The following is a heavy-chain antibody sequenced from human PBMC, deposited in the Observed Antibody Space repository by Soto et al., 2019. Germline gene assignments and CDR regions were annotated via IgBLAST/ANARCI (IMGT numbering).Heavy chain of an antibody. Sequence: QVQLQQWGAGLLKPSETLSLTCAVYGGFVSSGSYYWSWIRQPPGKGLEWIGEMSHSGGTHFNPYLKSRVTISVDTPKNQFSLKMSSVTAADTALYYCARVERGTATTVVDAFDIWGPGTMVTVSS. CDR2: MSHSGGT. D-gene: IGHD1-1*01. CDR3: ARVERGTATTVVDAFDI. V-gene: IGHV4-34*01. CDR1: GGFVSSGSYY. J-gene: IGHJ3*02.